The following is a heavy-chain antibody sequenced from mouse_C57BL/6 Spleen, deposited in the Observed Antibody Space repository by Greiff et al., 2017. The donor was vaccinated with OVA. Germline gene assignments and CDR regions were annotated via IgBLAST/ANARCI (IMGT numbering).Heavy chain of an antibody. J-gene: IGHJ3*01. CDR1: GYTFTDYY. CDR2: INPNNGGT. D-gene: IGHD1-1*01. Sequence: VQLQQSGPELVKPGASVKISCKASGYTFTDYYMNWVKQSHGKSLEWIGDINPNNGGTSYNQKFKGKATLTVDKSSSTAYMELRSLTSEDSAVYYCAHYYGSSSWFAYWGQGTLVTVSA. CDR3: AHYYGSSSWFAY. V-gene: IGHV1-26*01.